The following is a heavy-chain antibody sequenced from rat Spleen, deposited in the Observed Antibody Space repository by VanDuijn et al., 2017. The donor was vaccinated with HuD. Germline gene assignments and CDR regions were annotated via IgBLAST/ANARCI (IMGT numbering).Heavy chain of an antibody. V-gene: IGHV5-22*01. D-gene: IGHD1-9*01. Sequence: EVQLVESGGGLVQPGRSMKLSCAASGLSFSNYDMAWVRQAPTKGLEWVASISYEGSSTYYGDSVKGRFTISRDNAKSTLYLQINSLRSEDTATYYCARQDYGYNYDYWGQGVMVTVSS. CDR2: ISYEGSST. J-gene: IGHJ2*01. CDR3: ARQDYGYNYDY. CDR1: GLSFSNYD.